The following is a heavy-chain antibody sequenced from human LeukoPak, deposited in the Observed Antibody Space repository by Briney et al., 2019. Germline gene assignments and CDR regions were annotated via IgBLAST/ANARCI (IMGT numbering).Heavy chain of an antibody. J-gene: IGHJ4*02. D-gene: IGHD3-22*01. CDR1: GGSLSSSSYY. Sequence: SETLSLTCTVSGGSLSSSSYYWGWIRQPPGKGLEWIGSIYYSGSTYYNPSLKSRVTISVDTSKNQFSLKLSSVTAADTAVYYCARHEGLVGSGYYYPKYYFDYWGQGTLVTVSS. CDR3: ARHEGLVGSGYYYPKYYFDY. V-gene: IGHV4-39*01. CDR2: IYYSGST.